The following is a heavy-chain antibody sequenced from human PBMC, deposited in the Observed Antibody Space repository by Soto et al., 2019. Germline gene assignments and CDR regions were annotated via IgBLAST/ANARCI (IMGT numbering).Heavy chain of an antibody. V-gene: IGHV4-4*02. CDR3: SRVTKGQGSRNYYFDL. CDR2: IYESGST. J-gene: IGHJ2*01. CDR1: GGSINSNNW. D-gene: IGHD3-10*01. Sequence: SETLSLTCGVSGGSINSNNWWNWVRQSPGKGLEWIGEIYESGSTNYSPSLRSRVIMSLDKSENQFSLRLSSVTVADTAVYYCSRVTKGQGSRNYYFDLWGRGALVTVS.